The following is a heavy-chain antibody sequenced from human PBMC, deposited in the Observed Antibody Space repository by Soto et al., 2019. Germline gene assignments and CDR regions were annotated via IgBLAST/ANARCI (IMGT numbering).Heavy chain of an antibody. D-gene: IGHD2-21*01. CDR1: GFTFNDYA. CDR2: ISNRGSSA. CDR3: AKAFCDAATCFPCES. J-gene: IGHJ4*02. V-gene: IGHV3-23*04. Sequence: EVHLVQSGGGLVQPGESLSLSCVASGFTFNDYAMHWVRKTPGKGLEWAAAISNRGSSAYYADSVKGRFTISRDKSTKTLSLHMHTLRVEDTAVYFCAKAFCDAATCFPCESWGQGTPVAVSP.